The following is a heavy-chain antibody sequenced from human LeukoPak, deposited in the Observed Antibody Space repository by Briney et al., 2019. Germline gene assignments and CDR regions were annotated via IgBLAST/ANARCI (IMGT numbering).Heavy chain of an antibody. D-gene: IGHD3-10*01. CDR3: ARDRPGSGSIDYYFDY. Sequence: SETLSLTCAVSGYSISSGYYWGWIRPPPGEGLEWIGSIYHSGSTYYNPSLKSRVTISVDTSKNQFSLKLSSVTAADTAVYYCARDRPGSGSIDYYFDYWGQGTLVTVSS. CDR1: GYSISSGYY. J-gene: IGHJ4*02. V-gene: IGHV4-38-2*02. CDR2: IYHSGST.